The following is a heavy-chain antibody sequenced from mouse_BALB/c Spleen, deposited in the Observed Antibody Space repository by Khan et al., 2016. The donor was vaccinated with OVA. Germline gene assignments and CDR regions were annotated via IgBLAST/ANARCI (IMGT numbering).Heavy chain of an antibody. Sequence: VQLKQSGPELVKPGASVKISCKASGYSFTGYFMHWVMQSHGKSLEWIGRINPHFGETFYNQKFADKATLTVDESSSTAHLELRSLASEYSAVYYCARIYGSDFDYWGQGTTLTVSS. D-gene: IGHD1-1*01. CDR1: GYSFTGYF. CDR2: INPHFGET. J-gene: IGHJ2*01. CDR3: ARIYGSDFDY. V-gene: IGHV1-20*02.